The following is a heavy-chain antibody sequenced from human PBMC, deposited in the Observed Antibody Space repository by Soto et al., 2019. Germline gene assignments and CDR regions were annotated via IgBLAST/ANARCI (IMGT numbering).Heavy chain of an antibody. Sequence: SETLSLTCTVSDGSISSYYWSWIRQPPGKGLEWIGYIYYSGSTNYNPSLKSRVTISVDTSKNQFSLKLSSVTAADTAVYYCASGGYCSSTSCQSTFQHWGQGTLVTVSS. CDR2: IYYSGST. CDR3: ASGGYCSSTSCQSTFQH. V-gene: IGHV4-59*01. D-gene: IGHD2-2*01. J-gene: IGHJ1*01. CDR1: DGSISSYY.